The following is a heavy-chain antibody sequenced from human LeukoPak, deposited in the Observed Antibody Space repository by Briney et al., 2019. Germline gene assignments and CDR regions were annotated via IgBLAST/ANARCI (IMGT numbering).Heavy chain of an antibody. Sequence: SETLSLTCTVSGGSISSSSYYWGWIRQPPGKGLEWIGSIYYSGSTYYNPSLKSRVTISVDTSKNQFSLKLSSVTAADTAVYYCARGQQGFGINYWGQGTLVTVSS. CDR3: ARGQQGFGINY. CDR1: GGSISSSSYY. D-gene: IGHD3-16*01. V-gene: IGHV4-39*07. CDR2: IYYSGST. J-gene: IGHJ4*02.